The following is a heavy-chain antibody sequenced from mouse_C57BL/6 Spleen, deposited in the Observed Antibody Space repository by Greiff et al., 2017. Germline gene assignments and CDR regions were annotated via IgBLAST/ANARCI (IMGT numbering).Heavy chain of an antibody. V-gene: IGHV14-3*01. CDR3: ARWGTVVEENY. J-gene: IGHJ2*01. CDR1: GFNIKNTY. D-gene: IGHD1-1*01. Sequence: EVKLQESVAELVRPGASVKLSCTASGFNIKNTYMHGVKRRPEQGLEWIGRIDPANGNTKDAPKFQGKATITADTSSNTAYLQLSSLTSEDTAIYYCARWGTVVEENYWGQGTTLTVSS. CDR2: IDPANGNT.